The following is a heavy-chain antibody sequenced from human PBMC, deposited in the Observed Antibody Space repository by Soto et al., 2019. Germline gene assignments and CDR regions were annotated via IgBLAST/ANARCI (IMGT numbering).Heavy chain of an antibody. V-gene: IGHV1-24*01. Sequence: ASVKVSCKVSGYTLTELSMHWVRQAPGKGLEWMGGFDPEDGETIYAQKFQGRVTMTEDTSTDTAYMELSSLRSEDTAVYYCATPPGYYDSSGYYSFDYWGQGTLVTVSS. CDR2: FDPEDGET. CDR1: GYTLTELS. J-gene: IGHJ4*02. CDR3: ATPPGYYDSSGYYSFDY. D-gene: IGHD3-22*01.